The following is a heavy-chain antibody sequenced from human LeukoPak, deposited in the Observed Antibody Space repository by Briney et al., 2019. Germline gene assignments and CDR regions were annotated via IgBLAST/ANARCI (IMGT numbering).Heavy chain of an antibody. CDR3: ARDCPQTQSLIQLWSPGYFDY. D-gene: IGHD5-18*01. J-gene: IGHJ4*02. CDR1: GFTFSTYS. Sequence: GGSLRLSCAASGFTFSTYSMNWVRQAPGKGLEWVSSISSSSSYIYYADSVKGRFTISRDNAKNSLYLQMNSLRAEDTAVYYCARDCPQTQSLIQLWSPGYFDYWGQGTLVTVSS. CDR2: ISSSSSYI. V-gene: IGHV3-21*04.